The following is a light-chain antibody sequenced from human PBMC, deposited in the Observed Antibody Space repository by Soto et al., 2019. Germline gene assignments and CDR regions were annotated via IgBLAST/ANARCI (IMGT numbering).Light chain of an antibody. CDR1: QSVSSY. Sequence: EVVLTQSPATLSLSPGERATLSCRASQSVSSYLAWYQQKPGQAPKLLIYDASNRATGIPARFSGSGSGTYFTLTISSLEPEDFAVYYCQQRSNWPPITFGQGTRLDIK. CDR3: QQRSNWPPIT. CDR2: DAS. J-gene: IGKJ5*01. V-gene: IGKV3-11*01.